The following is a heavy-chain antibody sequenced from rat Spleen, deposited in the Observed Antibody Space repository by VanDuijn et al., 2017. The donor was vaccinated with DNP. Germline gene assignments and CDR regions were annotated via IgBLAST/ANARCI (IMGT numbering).Heavy chain of an antibody. D-gene: IGHD1-10*01. Sequence: QVQLRESGPGLVQPSQTLSLTCTVSGFSLTTNGVSWVRQPPGKGLEWIAAISSGGNTYFNSAVKSRLSISRDTSKSQVFLGMNSLQAEDTAIYFCAREREPNNNPYYFDYWGQGVMVTVSS. J-gene: IGHJ2*01. CDR3: AREREPNNNPYYFDY. CDR1: GFSLTTNG. CDR2: ISSGGNT. V-gene: IGHV2S12*01.